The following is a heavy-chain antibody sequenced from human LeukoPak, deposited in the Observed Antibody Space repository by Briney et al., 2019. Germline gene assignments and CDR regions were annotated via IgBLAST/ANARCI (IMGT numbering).Heavy chain of an antibody. CDR3: ARDSYGYGVFDY. D-gene: IGHD5-18*01. Sequence: SETLSLTCTVSGGSISSYYWSWVRQPPGKGLEWIGYIYYSGSTNYNPSLKSRVTISVDTSKNQFSLKLSSVTAADTAVYYCARDSYGYGVFDYWGQGTLVTVSS. J-gene: IGHJ4*02. CDR2: IYYSGST. CDR1: GGSISSYY. V-gene: IGHV4-59*01.